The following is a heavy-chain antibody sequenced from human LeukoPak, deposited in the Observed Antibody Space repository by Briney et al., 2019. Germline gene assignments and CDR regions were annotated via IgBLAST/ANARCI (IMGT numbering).Heavy chain of an antibody. CDR3: ARTYKQQLVPLFDY. D-gene: IGHD6-13*01. J-gene: IGHJ4*02. CDR1: GGSISSSSYY. CDR2: FNYSGST. Sequence: SETLSLTCAVSGGSISSSSYYWGWIRQPPGKGLEWIGSFNYSGSTYYNASLKSRVTISVDTSKNQFSLKLSSVTAADTAVYYCARTYKQQLVPLFDYWGQGTLGTVSS. V-gene: IGHV4-39*07.